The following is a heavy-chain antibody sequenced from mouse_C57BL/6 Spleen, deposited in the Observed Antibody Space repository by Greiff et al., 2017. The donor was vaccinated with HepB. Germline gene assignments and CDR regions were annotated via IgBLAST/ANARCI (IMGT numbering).Heavy chain of an antibody. CDR2: IYPGDGDT. CDR1: GYAFSSSW. D-gene: IGHD6-1*01. J-gene: IGHJ4*01. Sequence: QVQLKQSGPELVKPGASVKISCKASGYAFSSSWMNWVKQRPGKGLEWIGRIYPGDGDTNYNGKFKGKATLTADKSSSTAYMQLSSLTSEDSAVYFCARSLPSYYAMDYWGQGTSVTVSS. V-gene: IGHV1-82*01. CDR3: ARSLPSYYAMDY.